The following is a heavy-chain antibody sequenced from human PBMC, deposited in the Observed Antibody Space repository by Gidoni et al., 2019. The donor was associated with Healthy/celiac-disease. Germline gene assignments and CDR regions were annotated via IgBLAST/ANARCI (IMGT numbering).Heavy chain of an antibody. Sequence: QVQLQESGPGLVKPSETLSLTCTVSGGSISSYYWSWIRQPPGKGLEWIGYIYYSGSTNYNPSLKSRVTISVDTSKNQFSLKLSSVTAADTAVYYCARRKGRGATRTSLWYFDLWGRGTLVTVSS. V-gene: IGHV4-59*08. CDR2: IYYSGST. CDR1: GGSISSYY. J-gene: IGHJ2*01. CDR3: ARRKGRGATRTSLWYFDL. D-gene: IGHD1-26*01.